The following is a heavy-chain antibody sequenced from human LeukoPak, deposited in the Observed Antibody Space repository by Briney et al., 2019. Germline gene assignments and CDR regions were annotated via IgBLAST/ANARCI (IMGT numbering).Heavy chain of an antibody. CDR2: ISYDGSNK. CDR3: AKDHGGIAI. V-gene: IGHV3-30*18. D-gene: IGHD6-13*01. Sequence: PGGSLRLSCAASGFTFSSYGMHWVSHAPGKGLEWVAVISYDGSNKYYADSVKGRFTISRDNSKNTLYLQMNSLRAEDTAVYYCAKDHGGIAIWGQGTMVTVSS. J-gene: IGHJ3*02. CDR1: GFTFSSYG.